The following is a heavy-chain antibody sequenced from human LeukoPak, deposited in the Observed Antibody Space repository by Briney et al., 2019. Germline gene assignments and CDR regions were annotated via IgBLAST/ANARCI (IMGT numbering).Heavy chain of an antibody. CDR2: IYYSGST. CDR3: ARHCSSTSCYKWDAFDI. D-gene: IGHD2-2*02. CDR1: GGSISSGDYY. J-gene: IGHJ3*02. V-gene: IGHV4-30-4*01. Sequence: PSETLSLTCTVSGGSISSGDYYWSWIRQPPGKGLEWIGYIYYSGSTYYNPSLKSRVTISVDTSKNQFSLKLSSVTAADTAVYYCARHCSSTSCYKWDAFDIWGQGTMVTVSS.